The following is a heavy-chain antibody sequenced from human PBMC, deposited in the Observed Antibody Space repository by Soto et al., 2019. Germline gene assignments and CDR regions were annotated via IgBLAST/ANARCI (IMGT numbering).Heavy chain of an antibody. V-gene: IGHV1-3*01. CDR2: INAGNGNT. D-gene: IGHD6-13*01. J-gene: IGHJ5*02. CDR3: ASFSLPGIAAAGRSRWFDP. CDR1: GYTFTSYA. Sequence: ASVKVSCKASGYTFTSYAMHWVRQAPGQRLEWMGWINAGNGNTKYSQKFQGRVTITRDTSASTAYMELSSLRSEDTAVYYCASFSLPGIAAAGRSRWFDPWGQGTLVTVSS.